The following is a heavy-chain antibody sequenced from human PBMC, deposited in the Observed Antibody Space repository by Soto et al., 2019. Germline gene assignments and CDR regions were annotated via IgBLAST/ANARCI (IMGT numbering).Heavy chain of an antibody. CDR2: AFYTGST. V-gene: IGHV4-59*11. Sequence: SETLSLTCTVSGGFITSHYWSWIRQPPGKGLEWIGYAFYTGSTNYSPSLKSRFTISVDTSKNHLSMNLKSVTAADTAMYYFVRGGAIGTTRWLHPWGQGILVTVSS. CDR1: GGFITSHY. CDR3: VRGGAIGTTRWLHP. J-gene: IGHJ5*02. D-gene: IGHD1-1*01.